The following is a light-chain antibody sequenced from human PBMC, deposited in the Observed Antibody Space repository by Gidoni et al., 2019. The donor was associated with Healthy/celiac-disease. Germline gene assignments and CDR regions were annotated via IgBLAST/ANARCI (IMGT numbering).Light chain of an antibody. CDR1: QSVCSSY. J-gene: IGKJ2*01. V-gene: IGKV3-20*01. CDR2: GAS. Sequence: ELVLTQSPVTLSLSPGERATLSCRASQSVCSSYLAWYQQKPGQAPRLLIYGASSRATGIPDRFSGSGSGTDFTLTISRLEPEDVAVYYCQQYGSSPYTFGQGTKLEIK. CDR3: QQYGSSPYT.